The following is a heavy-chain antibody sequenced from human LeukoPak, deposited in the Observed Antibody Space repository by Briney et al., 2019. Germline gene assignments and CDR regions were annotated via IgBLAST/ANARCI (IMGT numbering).Heavy chain of an antibody. CDR2: ISYSGST. D-gene: IGHD6-13*01. V-gene: IGHV4-59*08. J-gene: IGHJ4*02. CDR3: ARHDSSSWPVTY. Sequence: SETLSLTCTVSSDSVTTYYWSWIRQPPGKGLEWIGYISYSGSTNYNPSLKSRVTISVDTSKNQFSLKMNSVTAADTAVYYCARHDSSSWPVTYWGQGTLVTVSS. CDR1: SDSVTTYY.